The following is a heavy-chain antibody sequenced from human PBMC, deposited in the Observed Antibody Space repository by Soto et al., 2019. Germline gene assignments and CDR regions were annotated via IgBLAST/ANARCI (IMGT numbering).Heavy chain of an antibody. CDR2: ISSRRSSI. Sequence: EVQLVESGGGLVQPGGSLRLSCAASGFTFSSYSMNWVRQAPGKGLEWVSYISSRRSSIYYADSVKGRFTISRDNAKNPLYLQTKSVRAEDTAVYYCARVNRIAAYFDYWGQGTLVTVSS. V-gene: IGHV3-48*01. CDR3: ARVNRIAAYFDY. D-gene: IGHD6-13*01. CDR1: GFTFSSYS. J-gene: IGHJ4*02.